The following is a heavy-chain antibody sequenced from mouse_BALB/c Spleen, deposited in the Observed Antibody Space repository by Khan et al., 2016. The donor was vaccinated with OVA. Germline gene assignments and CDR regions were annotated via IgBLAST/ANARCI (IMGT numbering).Heavy chain of an antibody. J-gene: IGHJ2*01. CDR1: GYTFTNYA. CDR3: ARSQGNSRLDH. V-gene: IGHV9-1*02. D-gene: IGHD2-1*01. CDR2: INIYTGEP. Sequence: QIQLVQSGPELKTPGETVKISCKASGYTFTNYAMNRVKQAPGKGLKWRGWINIYTGEPTYGDEFKGRFAFTLETSATTVYLHINNLKNEDMATDYCARSQGNSRLDHGGQGTTLTVSS.